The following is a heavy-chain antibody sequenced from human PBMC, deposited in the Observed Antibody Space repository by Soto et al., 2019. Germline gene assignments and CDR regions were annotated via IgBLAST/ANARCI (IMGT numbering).Heavy chain of an antibody. J-gene: IGHJ4*02. D-gene: IGHD3-3*01. CDR3: ARQRVSGDYDS. CDR1: GYYITDSIYY. V-gene: IGHV4-39*01. CDR2: INFNEIT. Sequence: SETLSLTCNVSGYYITDSIYYWGWIRQPPGKGLEWIGNINFNEITYSSPSLKSRVTISIDTSKNRFSLKVNSVTAADTAVYHCARQRVSGDYDSWGQGTLVTVSS.